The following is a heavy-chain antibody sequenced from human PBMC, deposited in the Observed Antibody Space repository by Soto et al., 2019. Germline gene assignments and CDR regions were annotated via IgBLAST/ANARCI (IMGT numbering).Heavy chain of an antibody. CDR3: AREGYYGSGTYKPRDMDV. CDR2: ISAYKGYT. Sequence: ASVKVSFKASGYTFTNYGISWVRQAPGQGLEWMGWISAYKGYTNYTQKFQGRVTMTTDTSTSTAYMELRSLRSDDTAVYYCAREGYYGSGTYKPRDMDVWGQGTTVTVSS. V-gene: IGHV1-18*01. D-gene: IGHD3-10*01. CDR1: GYTFTNYG. J-gene: IGHJ6*02.